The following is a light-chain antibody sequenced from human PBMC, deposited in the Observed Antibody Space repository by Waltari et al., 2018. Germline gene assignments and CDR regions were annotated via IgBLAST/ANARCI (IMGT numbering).Light chain of an antibody. J-gene: IGKJ4*01. Sequence: DIHLTQSPSTVSASVGDRVTITCRASQGIANWLAWYQPKPGKAPNLLIYGASILQSGVPPRFSASGSGADFTLTISSLQPEDFATYYCQQAYSLPLAFGGGTKVEI. CDR2: GAS. CDR1: QGIANW. CDR3: QQAYSLPLA. V-gene: IGKV1-12*01.